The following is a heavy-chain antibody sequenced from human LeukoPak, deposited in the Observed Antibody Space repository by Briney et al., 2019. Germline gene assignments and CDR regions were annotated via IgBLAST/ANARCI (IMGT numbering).Heavy chain of an antibody. V-gene: IGHV3-21*01. CDR2: ISGSTTDI. Sequence: GGSLRLSCAASGLTFTAYTINWVRQAPGKGLEWVSYISGSTTDIYYADSVKGRFTISRDNAKRSVYLQMNSLGVEDTAVYYCARDIHSVAFDIWGQGTMVTVSS. J-gene: IGHJ3*02. CDR3: ARDIHSVAFDI. CDR1: GLTFTAYT.